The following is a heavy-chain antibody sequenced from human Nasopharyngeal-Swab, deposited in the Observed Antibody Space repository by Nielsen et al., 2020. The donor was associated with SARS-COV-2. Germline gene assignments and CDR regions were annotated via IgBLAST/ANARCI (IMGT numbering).Heavy chain of an antibody. J-gene: IGHJ4*02. CDR2: ISTTGSSK. V-gene: IGHV3-11*04. CDR3: ASGGYDFWSGYPSDY. D-gene: IGHD3-3*01. Sequence: GASLRLSCAASGFTFSDYCMSWIRQAPGKGLEWVSHISTTGSSKYYADSLKGRFTISRDNDKNSLYLQMNSLRADDTAVYYCASGGYDFWSGYPSDYWGLGTRVTVSS. CDR1: GFTFSDYC.